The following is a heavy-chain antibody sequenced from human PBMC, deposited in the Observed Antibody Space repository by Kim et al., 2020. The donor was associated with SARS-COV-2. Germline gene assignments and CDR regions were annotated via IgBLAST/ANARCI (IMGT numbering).Heavy chain of an antibody. CDR2: ISAYNGNT. CDR3: ARAGFIYGSGTYEWPFDY. Sequence: ASVKVSCKASGYTFTSYGISWVRQAPGQGLEWMGWISAYNGNTNYAQKLQGRVTMTTDTSTSTAYMELRSLRSDDTAVYYCARAGFIYGSGTYEWPFDYWGQGTLVTVSS. CDR1: GYTFTSYG. D-gene: IGHD3-10*01. J-gene: IGHJ4*02. V-gene: IGHV1-18*01.